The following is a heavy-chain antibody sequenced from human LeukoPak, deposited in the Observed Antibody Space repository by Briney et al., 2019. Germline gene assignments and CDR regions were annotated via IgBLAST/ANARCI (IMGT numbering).Heavy chain of an antibody. V-gene: IGHV4-39*01. CDR2: IYYSGST. Sequence: PSETLSLTCTVSGGSISSSSYYWGWIRQPPGKGLEWIGSIYYSGSTYYNPSLKSRVTISVDTSKNQFSLKLSSVTAADTAVYYCARHGPTAMAGRGGAFDIWGQGTMVTVSS. D-gene: IGHD5-18*01. CDR3: ARHGPTAMAGRGGAFDI. CDR1: GGSISSSSYY. J-gene: IGHJ3*02.